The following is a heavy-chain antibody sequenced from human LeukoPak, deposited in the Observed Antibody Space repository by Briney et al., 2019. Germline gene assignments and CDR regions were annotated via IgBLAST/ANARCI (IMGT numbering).Heavy chain of an antibody. CDR1: GGSISSYY. Sequence: KPSETLSLTCTVSGGSISSYYWTWIRQPPGKGLEWIGYIYYTGNTNYNPSLKSRVTISVDTSKNHFSLKVSSVTAADTAVYYCARHSCTTSTCTGFYGMDVWGQGTSVTVSS. V-gene: IGHV4-59*08. J-gene: IGHJ6*02. D-gene: IGHD2/OR15-2a*01. CDR3: ARHSCTTSTCTGFYGMDV. CDR2: IYYTGNT.